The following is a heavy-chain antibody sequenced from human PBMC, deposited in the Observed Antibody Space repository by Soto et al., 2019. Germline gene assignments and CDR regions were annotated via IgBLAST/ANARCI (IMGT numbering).Heavy chain of an antibody. D-gene: IGHD5-12*01. V-gene: IGHV3-30-3*01. CDR1: GFTFSSYA. CDR3: ARDLRRDGYNRANWFDP. Sequence: GGSLRLSCAASGFTFSSYAMHWVRQAPGKGLEWVAVISYDGSNKYYADSVKGRFTISRDNSKNTLYLQMNSLRAEDTAVYYCARDLRRDGYNRANWFDPWGQGTLVTVSS. CDR2: ISYDGSNK. J-gene: IGHJ5*02.